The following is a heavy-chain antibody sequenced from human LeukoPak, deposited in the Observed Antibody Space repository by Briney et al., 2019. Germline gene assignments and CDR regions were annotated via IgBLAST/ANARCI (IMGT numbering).Heavy chain of an antibody. Sequence: GGSLRLSCEASGFSLSSSSMNWVRQAPGKGLEWVSSISSSSSYIYYIDSVKGRFTISRDNSKTTLYLQMNSLRAEDTAVYYCAKEDFSDYYFYYMDVWGKGTTVTISS. J-gene: IGHJ6*03. CDR2: ISSSSSYI. CDR1: GFSLSSSS. D-gene: IGHD2/OR15-2a*01. V-gene: IGHV3-21*01. CDR3: AKEDFSDYYFYYMDV.